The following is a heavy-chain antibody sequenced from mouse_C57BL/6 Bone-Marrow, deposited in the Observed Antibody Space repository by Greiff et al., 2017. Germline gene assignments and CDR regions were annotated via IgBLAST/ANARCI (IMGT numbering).Heavy chain of an antibody. D-gene: IGHD1-1*01. CDR2: ISNGGGST. Sequence: EVMLVESGGGLVQPGGSLKLSCAASGFTFSDYYMYWVRQTPEKRLEWVAYISNGGGSTYYPDTVKGRFTISRDNAKNTLYLQMSRLKSEDTAMYYCAVTTVDYYAMDDWGQGTSVTVSS. J-gene: IGHJ4*01. CDR1: GFTFSDYY. V-gene: IGHV5-12*01. CDR3: AVTTVDYYAMDD.